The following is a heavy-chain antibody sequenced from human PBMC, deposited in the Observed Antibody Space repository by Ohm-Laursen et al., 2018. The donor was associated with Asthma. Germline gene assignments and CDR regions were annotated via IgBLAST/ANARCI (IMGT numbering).Heavy chain of an antibody. D-gene: IGHD3-22*01. CDR2: ISGSGGTT. Sequence: SLRLSCAASGFTFTSYAMSWVRQAPGEGLEWVSGISGSGGTTYYADSEKGRFTISRDNSKRMLYLQMNSLRAEDTAVYYCAKCGGYYDSSGYYNYWGQGTQVTVSS. CDR3: AKCGGYYDSSGYYNY. CDR1: GFTFTSYA. V-gene: IGHV3-23*01. J-gene: IGHJ4*02.